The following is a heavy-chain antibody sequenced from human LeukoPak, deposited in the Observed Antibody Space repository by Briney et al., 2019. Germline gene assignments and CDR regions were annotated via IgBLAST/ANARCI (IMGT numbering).Heavy chain of an antibody. CDR3: ARTILLWFGEYYGMDV. CDR2: INHSGST. D-gene: IGHD3-10*01. Sequence: SETLSLTCAVYGGSFSGYYWSWIRQPPGKGLEWIGEINHSGSTNYNPSLKSRVTTSVDTSKNQFSLKLSSVTAADTAVYYCARTILLWFGEYYGMDVWGQGTTVTVSS. V-gene: IGHV4-34*01. J-gene: IGHJ6*02. CDR1: GGSFSGYY.